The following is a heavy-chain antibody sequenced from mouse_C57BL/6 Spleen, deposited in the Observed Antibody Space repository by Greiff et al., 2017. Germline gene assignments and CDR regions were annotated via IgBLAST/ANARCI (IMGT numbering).Heavy chain of an antibody. V-gene: IGHV1-82*01. D-gene: IGHD1-1*01. CDR1: GYAFSSSW. CDR3: AHDYGSPDWYFDV. J-gene: IGHJ1*03. CDR2: IYPGDGDT. Sequence: QVQLQQSGPELVKPGASVKISCKASGYAFSSSWMNWVKQRPGKGLEWIGRIYPGDGDTNYNGKFKGKATLTADKSSSTAYMQLSSLTSEDAAVYFGAHDYGSPDWYFDVWGTGTTVTVSS.